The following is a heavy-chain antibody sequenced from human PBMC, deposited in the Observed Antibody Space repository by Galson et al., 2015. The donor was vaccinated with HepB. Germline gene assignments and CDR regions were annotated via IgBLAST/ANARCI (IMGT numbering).Heavy chain of an antibody. CDR1: GFSLRGFS. V-gene: IGHV3-48*01. J-gene: IGHJ3*01. CDR3: ARGWRQNSFDL. CDR2: ISPAGDTI. D-gene: IGHD5-24*01. Sequence: SLRLSCAVSGFSLRGFSMDWVRQAPGRGLEWLSFISPAGDTIYYVDSVKGRFTISRDTARNSLYLQMNSLRVEDTAVYYCARGWRQNSFDLWGQGTVVTVSS.